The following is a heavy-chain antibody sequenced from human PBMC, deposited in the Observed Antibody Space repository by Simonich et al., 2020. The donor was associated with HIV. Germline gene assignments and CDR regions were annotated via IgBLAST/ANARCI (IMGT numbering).Heavy chain of an antibody. CDR1: GGSFSGYY. D-gene: IGHD6-13*01. J-gene: IGHJ1*01. CDR2: IKHSGST. Sequence: QVQLQQWGAGLLKPSETLSLTCAVSGGSFSGYYWSWNRQPPGKGLEGTGEIKHSGSTNYNPSLKRRVNISVDTSKNQVSLKLSSVTAADTAVYYCARLTAGGLGEYFQHWGQGTLVTVSS. V-gene: IGHV4-34*01. CDR3: ARLTAGGLGEYFQH.